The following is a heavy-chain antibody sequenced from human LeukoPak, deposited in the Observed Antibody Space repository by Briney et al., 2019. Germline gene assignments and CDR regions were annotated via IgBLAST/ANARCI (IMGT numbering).Heavy chain of an antibody. CDR2: MTGSGGST. Sequence: GGSLRLSRAASGFTFSTYAMSWVRQAPGKGLEWVATMTGSGGSTFYGDSVKGRFTIARDNSNNMLYLQMNSLRAEDTAVYYCAKDLGLLWFGTFDYWGQGILVTVSS. CDR1: GFTFSTYA. V-gene: IGHV3-23*01. CDR3: AKDLGLLWFGTFDY. J-gene: IGHJ4*02. D-gene: IGHD3-10*01.